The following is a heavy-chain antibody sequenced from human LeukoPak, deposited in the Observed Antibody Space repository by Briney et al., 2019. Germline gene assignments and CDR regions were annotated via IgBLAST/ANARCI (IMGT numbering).Heavy chain of an antibody. CDR2: INQDGSEK. V-gene: IGHV3-7*03. CDR3: ARDTSNGIYYYFDY. CDR1: GITFSRFW. D-gene: IGHD5-12*01. J-gene: IGHJ4*02. Sequence: PGGSLRLSCAASGITFSRFWMSWVRQAPGKGLQWVANINQDGSEKHYVDSVKGRFTISRDNAENSLYLQMNSLRAEDTAVYYCARDTSNGIYYYFDYWGQGTLVTVSS.